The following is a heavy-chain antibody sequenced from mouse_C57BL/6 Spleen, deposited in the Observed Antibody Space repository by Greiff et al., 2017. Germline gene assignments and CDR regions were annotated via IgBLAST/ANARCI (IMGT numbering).Heavy chain of an antibody. V-gene: IGHV1-9*01. CDR1: GYTFTGYW. D-gene: IGHD2-4*01. J-gene: IGHJ4*01. CDR2: ILPGSGST. CDR3: ARWIGRLRHKGSYYAMDY. Sequence: QVQLQQSGAELMKPGASVKLSCTATGYTFTGYWIEWVKQRPGHGLEWIGEILPGSGSTNYNEKFKGKATFTADTSSHTAYMQLSRLTTEDSAIYYCARWIGRLRHKGSYYAMDYWGQGTSVTVSS.